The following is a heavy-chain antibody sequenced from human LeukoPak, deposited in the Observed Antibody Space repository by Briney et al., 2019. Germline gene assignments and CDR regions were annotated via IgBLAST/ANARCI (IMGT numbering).Heavy chain of an antibody. CDR3: VRELPPVVQYYFDH. Sequence: PVRSLRLSCAAPGFTFSDYVMHSVRQALGKGLGWVSHIWYDERNIYYADSVKGRFTISRDNSRNTRYLQMNRLRAEDTAVYYCVRELPPVVQYYFDHWGPGALVTVSS. CDR1: GFTFSDYV. V-gene: IGHV3-33*01. CDR2: IWYDERNI. D-gene: IGHD2-21*01. J-gene: IGHJ4*02.